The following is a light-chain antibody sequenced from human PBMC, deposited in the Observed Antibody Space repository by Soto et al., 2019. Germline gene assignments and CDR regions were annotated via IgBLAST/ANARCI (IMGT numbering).Light chain of an antibody. CDR2: GVT. Sequence: QSALTQPASVSGSPGQSITISCTGTSSDVGGYNYVSWFQHHPGKAPKLLIYGVTNRPSGVSNRFSGSKSGNTASLTISGLQAEDEGDYYCNSYTYTNTDVVFGGATKVTVL. CDR1: SSDVGGYNY. CDR3: NSYTYTNTDVV. J-gene: IGLJ2*01. V-gene: IGLV2-14*01.